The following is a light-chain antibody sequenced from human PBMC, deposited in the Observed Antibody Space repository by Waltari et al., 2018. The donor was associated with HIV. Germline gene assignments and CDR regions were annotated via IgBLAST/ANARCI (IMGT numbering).Light chain of an antibody. CDR1: SSDIGGYNS. V-gene: IGLV2-8*01. CDR2: EVT. J-gene: IGLJ2*01. Sequence: QSTLTQPPSASGSPGQSVTISCTGTSSDIGGYNSVSWYQQPPGKAPKLILTEVTKPPSGVPDRFSCSKSGNTASLTVSGLQADDEALYYCSSFAPTNKFYVLFGGGTTLTVL. CDR3: SSFAPTNKFYVL.